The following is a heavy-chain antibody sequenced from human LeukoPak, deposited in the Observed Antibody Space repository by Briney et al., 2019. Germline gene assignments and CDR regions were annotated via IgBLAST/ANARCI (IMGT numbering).Heavy chain of an antibody. Sequence: SETLSLTCTVSGGSISSSSYYWGWIRQPPGKGLEWIGGIYYSGSTYYNPSLKSRVTISVDTSKNQFSLKLSSVTAADTAVYYCARDPATIFGVVSAFDPWGQGTLVTVSS. CDR1: GGSISSSSYY. D-gene: IGHD3-3*01. CDR2: IYYSGST. J-gene: IGHJ5*02. V-gene: IGHV4-39*07. CDR3: ARDPATIFGVVSAFDP.